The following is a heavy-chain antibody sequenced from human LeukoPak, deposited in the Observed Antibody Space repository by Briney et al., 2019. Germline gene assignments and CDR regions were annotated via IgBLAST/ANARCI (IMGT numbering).Heavy chain of an antibody. Sequence: PGGSLRLSCAASGFTFSSYWMHWVRQAPGKGLVWVSRINSDGSSTSYADSVKGRFTISRDNAKNTLYLQMNSLRAEDTAVYYCAIHSNYYDSSGYHYRVYWGQGTLVTVSS. V-gene: IGHV3-74*01. J-gene: IGHJ4*02. CDR3: AIHSNYYDSSGYHYRVY. CDR2: INSDGSST. D-gene: IGHD3-22*01. CDR1: GFTFSSYW.